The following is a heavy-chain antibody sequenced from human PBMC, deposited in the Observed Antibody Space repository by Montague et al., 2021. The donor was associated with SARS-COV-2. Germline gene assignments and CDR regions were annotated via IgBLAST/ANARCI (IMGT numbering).Heavy chain of an antibody. CDR1: GDSVSSNSVA. Sequence: CAISGDSVSSNSVACSWLRQSPSRGLEWLGRTYYRSKWYSDYAPSLRGRLTVNPDASKNEFSLELNYVTPEDTAVYYCVRYSGWFYFDFWGQGTLVTVSS. J-gene: IGHJ4*02. D-gene: IGHD6-19*01. CDR3: VRYSGWFYFDF. V-gene: IGHV6-1*01. CDR2: TYYRSKWYS.